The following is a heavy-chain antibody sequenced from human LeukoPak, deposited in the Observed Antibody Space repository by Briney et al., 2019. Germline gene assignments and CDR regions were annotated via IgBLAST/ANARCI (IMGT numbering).Heavy chain of an antibody. CDR2: ISSRSYI. D-gene: IGHD6-19*01. Sequence: GGSLRLSCAASGFTFSSYAMSWVRQAPGKGLEWVSSISSRSYIYYADSVKGRFTISRDNAKNSLFLQMNSLRADDTAVYYCARDSEPVAGTYWSFDLWGRGTLVTVSS. V-gene: IGHV3-21*01. J-gene: IGHJ2*01. CDR1: GFTFSSYA. CDR3: ARDSEPVAGTYWSFDL.